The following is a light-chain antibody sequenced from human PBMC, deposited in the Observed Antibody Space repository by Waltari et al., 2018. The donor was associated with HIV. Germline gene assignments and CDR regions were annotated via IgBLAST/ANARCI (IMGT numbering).Light chain of an antibody. J-gene: IGLJ3*02. CDR3: QSYDRSNLGV. CDR1: SGSIASNF. CDR2: DDN. Sequence: NFMLTQPHSVSESPGKTVIISCTRSSGSIASNFVQLYQQRPGSAPTTVIYDDNQRPSGVPDRFSASIASSSNSASLTISGLKTEDEADYYCQSYDRSNLGVFGGGTQLTVL. V-gene: IGLV6-57*04.